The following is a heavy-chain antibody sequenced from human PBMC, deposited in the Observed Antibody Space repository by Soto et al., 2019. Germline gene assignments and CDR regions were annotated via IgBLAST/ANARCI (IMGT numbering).Heavy chain of an antibody. CDR1: GFTFSSYA. Sequence: GGSLRLSCAASGFTFSSYAMSWVRQAPGKGLEWVSAISGSGGSTYYADSVKGRFTISRDNSKNTLYLQMNSLRAEDTAVYYCAKEGTTTFYYYYGMDVWGQGTTVTVS. D-gene: IGHD1-26*01. CDR2: ISGSGGST. V-gene: IGHV3-23*01. J-gene: IGHJ6*02. CDR3: AKEGTTTFYYYYGMDV.